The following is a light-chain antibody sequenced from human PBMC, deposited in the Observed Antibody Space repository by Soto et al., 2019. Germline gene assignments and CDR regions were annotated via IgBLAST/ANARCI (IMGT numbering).Light chain of an antibody. CDR3: QQYNNWWK. V-gene: IGKV4-1*01. J-gene: IGKJ1*01. Sequence: ETVMTQSPHSLAVCLGGRSTINCKSSQLFLYSSNNKNYLAWYQQRPGQAPRLLIYDASYRATDIPPRFSGSGSGTDFTLTISSLEPEDFAVYYCQQYNNWWKCGQGTTVDIK. CDR1: QLFLYSSNNKNY. CDR2: DAS.